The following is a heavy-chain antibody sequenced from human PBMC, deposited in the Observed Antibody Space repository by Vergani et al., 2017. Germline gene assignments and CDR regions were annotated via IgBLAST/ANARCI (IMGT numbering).Heavy chain of an antibody. CDR2: INHSGST. CDR1: GGSFSGYY. V-gene: IGHV4-34*01. D-gene: IGHD3-3*01. Sequence: QVQLQESGPGLLKPSETLSLTCAVYGGSFSGYYWSWIRQPPGKGLEWIGEINHSGSTNYNPSLKSRVTISVDTSKNQFSLKLSSVTAADTAVYYCARAGYDFKDGMDVWGQGTTVTVSS. J-gene: IGHJ6*02. CDR3: ARAGYDFKDGMDV.